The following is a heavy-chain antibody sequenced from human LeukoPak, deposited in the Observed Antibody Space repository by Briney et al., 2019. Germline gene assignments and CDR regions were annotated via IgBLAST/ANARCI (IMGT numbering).Heavy chain of an antibody. Sequence: GGSLRLSCTASGFTFRRYDMTWVRQAAGKRLEWVSDITGRGDSTFYADSVKGRFTISRDNPKNTVYLQMNSLRAEDTAVYYCAKVVVGTNNALDYWGQGTLVTVSS. CDR1: GFTFRRYD. D-gene: IGHD5-12*01. CDR2: ITGRGDST. J-gene: IGHJ4*02. V-gene: IGHV3-23*01. CDR3: AKVVVGTNNALDY.